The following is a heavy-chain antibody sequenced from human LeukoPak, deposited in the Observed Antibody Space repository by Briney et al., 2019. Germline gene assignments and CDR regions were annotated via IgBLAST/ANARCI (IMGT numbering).Heavy chain of an antibody. CDR2: IIPIFGTA. CDR3: ASSYGSGSYRQT. Sequence: SVKVSCKASGGTFSSYAISWVRQAPGQGLEWMGGIIPIFGTANYAQKFQGRVTITADESTSTAYMELSSLRSEDTAVYYCASSYGSGSYRQTWGQGTLVTVPS. D-gene: IGHD3-10*01. CDR1: GGTFSSYA. J-gene: IGHJ5*02. V-gene: IGHV1-69*13.